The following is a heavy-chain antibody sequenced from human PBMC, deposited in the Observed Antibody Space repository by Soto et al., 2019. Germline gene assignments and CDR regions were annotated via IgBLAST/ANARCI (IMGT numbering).Heavy chain of an antibody. Sequence: QLQLQESGPGLVKPSETLSLTCTVSGGSISSSSYYWGWIRQPPGKGLECIGSNYYSGSTYNNRCLTRRVTISVDTSKHRFSLKLSSVTAAYTAGYYCASHEGIAAAGTFYSGGQGTLVTVSS. J-gene: IGHJ4*02. V-gene: IGHV4-39*01. CDR3: ASHEGIAAAGTFYS. D-gene: IGHD6-13*01. CDR2: NYYSGST. CDR1: GGSISSSSYY.